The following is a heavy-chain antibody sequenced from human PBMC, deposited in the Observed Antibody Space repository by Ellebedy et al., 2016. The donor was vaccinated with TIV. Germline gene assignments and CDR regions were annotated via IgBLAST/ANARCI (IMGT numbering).Heavy chain of an antibody. CDR3: ARTAISTSSYFVF. CDR2: ISTYNGNT. CDR1: GYTFTSYG. J-gene: IGHJ4*02. V-gene: IGHV1-18*04. Sequence: AASVKVSCKASGYTFTSYGFSWVRQAPGQGLEWMGWISTYNGNTNYAQKLQGRVTMTTDTSTSTAYLELRSLSSDDTAGYYCARTAISTSSYFVFWGQGTLVTVSS. D-gene: IGHD6-6*01.